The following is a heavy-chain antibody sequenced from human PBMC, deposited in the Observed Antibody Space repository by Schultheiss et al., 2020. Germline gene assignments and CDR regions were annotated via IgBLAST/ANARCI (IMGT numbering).Heavy chain of an antibody. D-gene: IGHD6-13*01. Sequence: GGSLRLSCAASGFIFDDYAMYWVRQAPGKGLEWVSIVSKDDSTYYADSVKGRFTISRDNSKNTLYLQMHSLRVEDTALYYCAKDKTPSSWSSIDYWGQGTLVTVSS. CDR3: AKDKTPSSWSSIDY. J-gene: IGHJ4*02. CDR1: GFIFDDYA. CDR2: VSKDDST. V-gene: IGHV3-43*02.